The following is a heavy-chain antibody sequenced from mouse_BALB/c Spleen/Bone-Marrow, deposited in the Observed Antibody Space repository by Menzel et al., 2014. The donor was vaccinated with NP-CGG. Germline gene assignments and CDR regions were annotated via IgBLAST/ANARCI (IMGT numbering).Heavy chain of an antibody. CDR3: VRKYGKGGDY. D-gene: IGHD2-10*02. CDR1: GYTFTGYW. CDR2: IDPSDSEI. V-gene: IGHV1-61*01. J-gene: IGHJ2*01. Sequence: VQLQQSGAEVVRPGASVNLSCKASGYTFTGYWMNWVKQRPGQGLEWIGMIDPSDSEIHYNPMFSDKATLTVDKSSSXAYMQLSSLTSDDSAVYYCVRKYGKGGDYWGQGTTLTVSS.